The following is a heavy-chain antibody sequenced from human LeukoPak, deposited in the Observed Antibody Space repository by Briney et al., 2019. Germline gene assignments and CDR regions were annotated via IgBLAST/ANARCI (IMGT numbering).Heavy chain of an antibody. CDR3: ARGLIGPDY. J-gene: IGHJ4*02. CDR2: INNDGSDT. Sequence: GGSLRLSCAATGFVFSTHWMHWVRQAPGQGLVWVSRINNDGSDTTYADSVTGRFTTSRDNAKNMMCLQMNSLRAEDTAVYYCARGLIGPDYWGQGTLVTVSS. D-gene: IGHD3-16*02. CDR1: GFVFSTHW. V-gene: IGHV3-74*01.